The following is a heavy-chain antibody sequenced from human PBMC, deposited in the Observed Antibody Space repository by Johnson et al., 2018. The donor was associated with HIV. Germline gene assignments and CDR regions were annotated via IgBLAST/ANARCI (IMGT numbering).Heavy chain of an antibody. D-gene: IGHD2-2*03. CDR3: AKDGFGWADAFDI. CDR2: ISYDGSNK. J-gene: IGHJ3*02. Sequence: QVQLVESGGGVVQPGRSLRLSCAASGFTFSKYIMHWVRQAPGKGLEWVAVISYDGSNKYYADSVKGRFTISRDNSKNTLYLQMNSLRAEDTAVYYCAKDGFGWADAFDIWGHGTMVTVSS. V-gene: IGHV3-30*04. CDR1: GFTFSKYI.